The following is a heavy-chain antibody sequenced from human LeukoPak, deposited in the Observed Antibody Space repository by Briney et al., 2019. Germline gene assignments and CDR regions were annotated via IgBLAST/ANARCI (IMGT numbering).Heavy chain of an antibody. D-gene: IGHD6-19*01. V-gene: IGHV4-39*01. Sequence: PSETLSLTCTVSGDSISSNIYYWGWIRQPPGKGLEWIGSFYYSGSTYYNPSLKSRVTISVDTSKNQFSLQLSSVTAADTAVYYCARTAGIALAGSCQYFDCWGQGTLVTVSA. CDR1: GDSISSNIYY. CDR2: FYYSGST. J-gene: IGHJ4*02. CDR3: ARTAGIALAGSCQYFDC.